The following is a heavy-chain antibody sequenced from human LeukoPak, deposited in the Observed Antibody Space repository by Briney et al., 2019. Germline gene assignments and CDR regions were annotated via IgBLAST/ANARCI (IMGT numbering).Heavy chain of an antibody. D-gene: IGHD3-10*01. V-gene: IGHV3-48*01. CDR3: MYGSGSYNRDENFDY. Sequence: GGSLRLSCAASGFTITTNYMNWVRQAPGRGLEWISYISRDSDIRYYADSVRGRFHISRDNARNSLYLQMNSLKTEDTAVYYCMYGSGSYNRDENFDYWGQGTLVTVSS. CDR1: GFTITTNY. J-gene: IGHJ4*02. CDR2: ISRDSDIR.